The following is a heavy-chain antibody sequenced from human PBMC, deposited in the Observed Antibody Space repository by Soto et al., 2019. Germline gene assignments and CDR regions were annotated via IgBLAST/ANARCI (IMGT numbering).Heavy chain of an antibody. CDR3: AREDTAMGFDY. D-gene: IGHD5-18*01. J-gene: IGHJ4*02. Sequence: GGSLRLSCAASGFTFSSYSINWVRQAPGKGLEWVSSISSSSSYIYYADSVKGRFTISRDNAKNSLYLQMNSLRAEDTAVYYCAREDTAMGFDYWGQGTLVTVSS. V-gene: IGHV3-21*01. CDR1: GFTFSSYS. CDR2: ISSSSSYI.